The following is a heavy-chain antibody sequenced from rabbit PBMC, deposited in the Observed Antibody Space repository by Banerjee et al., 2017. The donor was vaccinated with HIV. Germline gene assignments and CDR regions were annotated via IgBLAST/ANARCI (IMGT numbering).Heavy chain of an antibody. CDR1: GFSFSTNYF. Sequence: QSLEESGGDLVKPGASLTLTCTASGFSFSTNYFMCWVRQAPGKGLEWIACIYGGDGRTGYATWVNGRFTISKSSSTTVTLQMTSLTAADTATYFCARDPHGNGWYSDLWGPGTLVTVS. CDR2: IYGGDGRT. V-gene: IGHV1S40*01. J-gene: IGHJ6*01. D-gene: IGHD1-1*01. CDR3: ARDPHGNGWYSDL.